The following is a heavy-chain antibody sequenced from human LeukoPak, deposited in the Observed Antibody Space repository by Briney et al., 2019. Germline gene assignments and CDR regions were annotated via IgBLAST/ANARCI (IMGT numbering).Heavy chain of an antibody. D-gene: IGHD5-18*01. CDR2: ISGRGDST. CDR1: GFKFTNYA. CDR3: ASPRSAKQLWPFDY. J-gene: IGHJ4*02. V-gene: IGHV3-23*01. Sequence: GGSLRLSCAASGFKFTNYAMHWVRQAPGKGLEWVSTISGRGDSTYYADSVKGRFTISRDNAKNSLYLQMNSLRAEDTAVYYCASPRSAKQLWPFDYWGQGTLVTVSS.